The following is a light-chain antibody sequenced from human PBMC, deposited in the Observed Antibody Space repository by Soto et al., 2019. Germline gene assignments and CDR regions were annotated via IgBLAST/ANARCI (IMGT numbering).Light chain of an antibody. CDR1: QSISNY. Sequence: DIKMPHSPSSRSAVQGARLTITCRASQSISNYLNWYQQKPGKAPKLLLYGASTLQSGVPSRFSGSGSGTDFTLAIDILQPEDFATYYCQQSYTFPYTFGQGTKLEIK. J-gene: IGKJ2*01. V-gene: IGKV1-39*01. CDR3: QQSYTFPYT. CDR2: GAS.